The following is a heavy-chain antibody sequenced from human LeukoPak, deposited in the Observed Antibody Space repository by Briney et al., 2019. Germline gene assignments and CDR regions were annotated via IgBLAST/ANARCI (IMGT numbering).Heavy chain of an antibody. CDR1: GFTFSSYS. D-gene: IGHD3-22*01. J-gene: IGHJ4*02. Sequence: GGSLRLSRAASGFTFSSYSMNWVRQAPGKGLEWVSSISSSSSYIYYADSVKGRFTISRDNAKNSLYLQMNSLRAEDTAVYYCARVSGYDSSGYYADYWGQGTLVTVSS. CDR2: ISSSSSYI. V-gene: IGHV3-21*01. CDR3: ARVSGYDSSGYYADY.